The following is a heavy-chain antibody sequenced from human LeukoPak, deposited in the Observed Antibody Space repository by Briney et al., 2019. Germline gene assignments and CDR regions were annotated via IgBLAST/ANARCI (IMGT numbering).Heavy chain of an antibody. CDR3: AREGHSSSWYSGEYNWFDP. D-gene: IGHD6-13*01. J-gene: IGHJ5*02. CDR2: IYYSGST. Sequence: SETLSLTCTVSGGSISSGGYYWSCIRQHPGKGLEWIGYIYYSGSTYYNPSLKSRVTISVDTSKNQFSLKLSSETAADTAVYYCAREGHSSSWYSGEYNWFDPWGQGTLVTVSS. CDR1: GGSISSGGYY. V-gene: IGHV4-31*03.